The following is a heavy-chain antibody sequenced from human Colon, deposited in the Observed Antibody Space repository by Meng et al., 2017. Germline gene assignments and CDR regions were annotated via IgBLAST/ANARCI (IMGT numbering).Heavy chain of an antibody. Sequence: QVQLQESGPGLVKPSQTPSPTWTISNGSINSADYYWNWIRQPPGKGPEWLGYIHSSGNTYYTPSLKSRLAMSLDTSKNQFSLRLTSVTAADTAVYYCARNPVIPDARTFDFWGQGALVTVSS. V-gene: IGHV4-30-4*01. CDR2: IHSSGNT. J-gene: IGHJ4*02. D-gene: IGHD2-2*01. CDR1: NGSINSADYY. CDR3: ARNPVIPDARTFDF.